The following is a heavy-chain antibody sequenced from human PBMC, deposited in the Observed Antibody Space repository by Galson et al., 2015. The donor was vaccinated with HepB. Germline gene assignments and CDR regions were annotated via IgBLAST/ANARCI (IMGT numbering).Heavy chain of an antibody. D-gene: IGHD3-10*01. J-gene: IGHJ6*02. V-gene: IGHV3-23*01. CDR1: GFTFSSYA. CDR3: AKDLVGFGEFYYYYGMDV. Sequence: SLRLSCAASGFTFSSYAMSWVRQAPGKGLEWVSAISGSGGSTYYADSVKGRFTISRDNSKNTLYLQMNSLRAEDTAVYYCAKDLVGFGEFYYYYGMDVWGQGTTVTVSS. CDR2: ISGSGGST.